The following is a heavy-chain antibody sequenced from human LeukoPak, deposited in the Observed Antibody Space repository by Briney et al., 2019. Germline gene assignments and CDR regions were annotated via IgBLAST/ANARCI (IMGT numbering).Heavy chain of an antibody. CDR2: ISSSSSYI. Sequence: PGGSLRLSCAASGFTFSSYSMNWVRQAPGKGLEWVSSISSSSSYIYYADSVKGRFTISRDNAKNSLYLQMNSLRAEDTAVDYSARAEGGCYGSVLRGYFDYWGQGTLVTVSS. V-gene: IGHV3-21*01. D-gene: IGHD3-10*01. J-gene: IGHJ4*02. CDR1: GFTFSSYS. CDR3: ARAEGGCYGSVLRGYFDY.